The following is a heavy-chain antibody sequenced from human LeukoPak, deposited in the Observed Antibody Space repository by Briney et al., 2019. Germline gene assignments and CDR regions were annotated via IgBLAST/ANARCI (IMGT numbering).Heavy chain of an antibody. CDR3: AGRYDSSGYRVDVFDI. CDR2: IKQDGSEK. Sequence: GGSLRLSCAASGFTLSSYWMTWVRQAPGKGLEWVAYIKQDGSEKYYMDSVKGRFTISRDNAKNSLYLQMNSLRAEDTAVYFCAGRYDSSGYRVDVFDIWGQGTMVTVSS. J-gene: IGHJ3*02. D-gene: IGHD3-22*01. V-gene: IGHV3-7*01. CDR1: GFTLSSYW.